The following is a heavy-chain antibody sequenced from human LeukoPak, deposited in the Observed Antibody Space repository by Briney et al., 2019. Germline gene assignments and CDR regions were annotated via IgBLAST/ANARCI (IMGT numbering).Heavy chain of an antibody. Sequence: GSLRLSCAASGFTLNSYSMNWVRQPPGKGLEWIGEINHSGSTNYNPSLKSRVTISVDTSKNQFSLKLSSVTAADTAVYYCARGPGTDSPYYDSSGSSFDYWGQGTLVTVSS. CDR2: INHSGST. D-gene: IGHD3-22*01. V-gene: IGHV4-34*01. CDR1: GFTLNSYS. CDR3: ARGPGTDSPYYDSSGSSFDY. J-gene: IGHJ4*02.